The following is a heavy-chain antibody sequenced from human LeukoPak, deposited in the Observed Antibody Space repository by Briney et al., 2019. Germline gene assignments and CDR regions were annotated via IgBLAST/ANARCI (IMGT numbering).Heavy chain of an antibody. Sequence: SETLSLTCTVSGGSISSSNYYWGWIRQPPGTGLEWIGSIYYSGITYNNPSLKSRVTISVDTSKNQFSLKLSSVTAADTAVYYCARFPYDFWSGYPYWGQGTLVTVSS. CDR3: ARFPYDFWSGYPY. J-gene: IGHJ4*02. CDR2: IYYSGIT. D-gene: IGHD3-3*01. CDR1: GGSISSSNYY. V-gene: IGHV4-39*01.